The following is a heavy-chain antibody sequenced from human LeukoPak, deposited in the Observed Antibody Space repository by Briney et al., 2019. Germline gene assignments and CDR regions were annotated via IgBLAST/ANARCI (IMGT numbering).Heavy chain of an antibody. J-gene: IGHJ4*02. CDR3: ASSYSSGWYPSHFDY. CDR2: IYYSGST. CDR1: GGSISSYY. V-gene: IGHV4-59*01. D-gene: IGHD6-19*01. Sequence: SETLSLTCTVSGGSISSYYWSWIRQPPGKGLEWIGYIYYSGSTNYNPSLKSRVTISVDTSKNQFSLKLSSVTAADTAVYYCASSYSSGWYPSHFDYWGQGTLVTISS.